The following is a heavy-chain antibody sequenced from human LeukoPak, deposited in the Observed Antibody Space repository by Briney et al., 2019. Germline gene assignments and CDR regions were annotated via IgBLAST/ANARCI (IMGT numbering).Heavy chain of an antibody. CDR3: ATSSRASSGCSSL. D-gene: IGHD3-22*01. CDR2: ISGSGGST. J-gene: IGHJ4*02. V-gene: IGHV3-23*01. CDR1: GFTFSSYA. Sequence: GGSLRLSCAASGFTFSSYAMSWVRQAPGKGLEWVSAISGSGGSTYYADSVKGRFTISRDNSKNTLYLQMNSLRAEDTAVYYCATSSRASSGCSSLWGQGTLVTVSS.